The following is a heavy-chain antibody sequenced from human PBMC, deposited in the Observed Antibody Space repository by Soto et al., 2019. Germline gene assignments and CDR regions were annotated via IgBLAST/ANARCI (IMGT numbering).Heavy chain of an antibody. CDR2: ISYDGSNK. D-gene: IGHD6-19*01. CDR1: GFTFSSYG. CDR3: AKEAYSSGWYEN. Sequence: GGSLRLSCAASGFTFSSYGMHLVRQAPGKGLEWVAVISYDGSNKYYADSVKGRFTISRDNSKNTLYLQMNSLRAEDTAVYYCAKEAYSSGWYENWGQGTLVTVSS. V-gene: IGHV3-30*18. J-gene: IGHJ4*02.